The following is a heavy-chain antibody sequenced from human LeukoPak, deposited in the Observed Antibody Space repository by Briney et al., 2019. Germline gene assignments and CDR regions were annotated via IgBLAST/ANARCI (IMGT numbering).Heavy chain of an antibody. V-gene: IGHV3-21*01. Sequence: GGSLRLSCAASGFTFSSYSMNWVRQAPGKGLEWVSSISSGSSYIYYADSVKGRFTISRDNAKNSLYLQMNSLRAEDTAVYYCARFSSPHSGYGFDYWGQGTLVSVSS. CDR2: ISSGSSYI. D-gene: IGHD5-12*01. CDR1: GFTFSSYS. J-gene: IGHJ4*02. CDR3: ARFSSPHSGYGFDY.